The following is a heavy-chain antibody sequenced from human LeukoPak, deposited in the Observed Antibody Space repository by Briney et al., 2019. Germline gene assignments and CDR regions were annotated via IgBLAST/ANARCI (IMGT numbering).Heavy chain of an antibody. CDR1: GFTVSNNY. V-gene: IGHV3-48*01. J-gene: IGHJ6*03. D-gene: IGHD1-26*01. Sequence: GGSLRLSCAASGFTVSNNYMNWVRQAPGKGLEWVSYISSSGSTIYYADSVKGRFTISRDNSKNTLYLQMNSLRAEDTAVYYCAKGRGWEASYYYYYMDVWGKGTTVTISS. CDR3: AKGRGWEASYYYYYMDV. CDR2: ISSSGSTI.